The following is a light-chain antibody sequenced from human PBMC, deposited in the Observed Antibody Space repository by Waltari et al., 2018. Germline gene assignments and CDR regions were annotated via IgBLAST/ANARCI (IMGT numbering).Light chain of an antibody. CDR3: QQYYSIPHT. CDR1: QSVLYSSNNVNY. Sequence: DIVMTQSPESLAVSLGERATIRCKSSQSVLYSSNNVNYLAWYQQKPGQPPKLLIYWASTRESGVPDRFRGSGSGTDFTLTISSLQAEDVAVYFCQQYYSIPHTFGQGTKLEIK. V-gene: IGKV4-1*01. CDR2: WAS. J-gene: IGKJ2*01.